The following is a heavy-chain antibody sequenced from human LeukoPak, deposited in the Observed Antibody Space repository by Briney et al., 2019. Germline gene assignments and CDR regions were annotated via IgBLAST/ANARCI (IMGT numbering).Heavy chain of an antibody. J-gene: IGHJ6*03. D-gene: IGHD6-13*01. Sequence: SETLSLTCTVSGGSISSSSYYWGWIRQPPGKGPEWIGSIYYSGSTYYNPSLKSRVTISVDTSKNQFSLKLSSVTAADTAVYYCARRGSSWDPTNYYYYMDVWGKGTTVTVSS. CDR1: GGSISSSSYY. CDR3: ARRGSSWDPTNYYYYMDV. V-gene: IGHV4-39*01. CDR2: IYYSGST.